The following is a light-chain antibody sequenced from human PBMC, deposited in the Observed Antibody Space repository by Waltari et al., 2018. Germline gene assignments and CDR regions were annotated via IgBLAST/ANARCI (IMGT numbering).Light chain of an antibody. CDR2: WAS. CDR3: QQYQSFPWT. V-gene: IGKV4-1*01. CDR1: QSVLFTPTNKNY. Sequence: DIVMTPSPDSLAVSLGERATINCKSSQSVLFTPTNKNYLAWYQQKPRQPPKLLIYWASTRESGVPDRFSGSVSGTDFTLTISSLQAEDVAVYYCQQYQSFPWTFGQGTKVEIK. J-gene: IGKJ1*01.